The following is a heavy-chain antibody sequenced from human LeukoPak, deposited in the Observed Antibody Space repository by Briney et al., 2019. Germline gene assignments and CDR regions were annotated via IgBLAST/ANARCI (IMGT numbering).Heavy chain of an antibody. CDR3: ARRYSYGPYDAFDI. V-gene: IGHV3-48*04. CDR1: GFTFSSYS. CDR2: ISSSGSTI. J-gene: IGHJ3*02. Sequence: PGGSLRLSCAASGFTFSSYSMNWVRQAPGKGLEWVSYISSSGSTIYYADSVKGRFTISRDNAKNSLYLQMNSLRAEDTAVYYCARRYSYGPYDAFDIWGQGTMVTVSS. D-gene: IGHD5-18*01.